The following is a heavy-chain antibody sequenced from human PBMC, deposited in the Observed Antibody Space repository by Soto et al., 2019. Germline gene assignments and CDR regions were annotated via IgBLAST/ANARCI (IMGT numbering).Heavy chain of an antibody. V-gene: IGHV1-8*01. J-gene: IGHJ5*02. CDR2: MNPGSGNT. Sequence: GASVKVSCKASGYTFTNYDISWARQATGQGLEWMGWMNPGSGNTGYAHKFQGRVTMTRNLSISTAYMELSRLGSDDTAIYYCARMASSGSLNWFDPWGQGTLVTVSS. CDR1: GYTFTNYD. D-gene: IGHD3-10*01. CDR3: ARMASSGSLNWFDP.